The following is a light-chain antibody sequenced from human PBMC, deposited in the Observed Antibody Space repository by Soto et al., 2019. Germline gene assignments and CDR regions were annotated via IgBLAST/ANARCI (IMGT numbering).Light chain of an antibody. CDR3: AAWDGNLNNVL. CDR2: ANN. CDR1: GSSIGTNT. J-gene: IGLJ2*01. V-gene: IGLV1-44*01. Sequence: QSVLTQPPSASGTPGQRVSISCSGSGSSIGTNTVNWYRQLPGTAPKLLIYANNQRPSGVPDRFSGSKSGTSASLAISGLQSEDEAEYYCAAWDGNLNNVLFGGGTKLTVL.